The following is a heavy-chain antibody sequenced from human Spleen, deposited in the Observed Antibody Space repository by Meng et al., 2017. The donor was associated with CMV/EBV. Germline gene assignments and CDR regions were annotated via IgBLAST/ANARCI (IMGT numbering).Heavy chain of an antibody. Sequence: QVRLVQCGAEVKKPGASVKVSCKASGYTFTGYYMHWVRQAPGQGLEWMGWINPNSGGTNYAQKFQGRVTMTRDTSISTAYMELRSLRSDDTAVYYCARYCSGGSCYSPLDYWGQGTLVTVSS. J-gene: IGHJ4*02. CDR1: GYTFTGYY. CDR2: INPNSGGT. V-gene: IGHV1-2*02. D-gene: IGHD2-15*01. CDR3: ARYCSGGSCYSPLDY.